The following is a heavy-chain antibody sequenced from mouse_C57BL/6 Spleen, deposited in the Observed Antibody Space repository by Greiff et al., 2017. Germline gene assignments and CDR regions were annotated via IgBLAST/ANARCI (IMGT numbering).Heavy chain of an antibody. CDR2: ISSGGSYT. Sequence: EVKVVESGGDLVKPGGSLKLSCAASGFTFSSYGMSWVRQTPDKRLEWVATISSGGSYTYYPDSVKGRFTLSRDTAKNTLYLQMSSLKSEDPAMYFCACLLEEGSRYAMDYWGQGTSVTVSS. D-gene: IGHD2-1*01. CDR3: ACLLEEGSRYAMDY. J-gene: IGHJ4*01. CDR1: GFTFSSYG. V-gene: IGHV5-6*01.